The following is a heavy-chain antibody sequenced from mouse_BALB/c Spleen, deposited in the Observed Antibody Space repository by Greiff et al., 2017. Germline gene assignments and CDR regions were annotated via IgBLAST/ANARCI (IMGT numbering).Heavy chain of an antibody. V-gene: IGHV5-17*02. CDR3: ARSREGMDY. CDR2: ISSGSSTI. CDR1: GFTFSSFG. Sequence: EVNVVESGGGLVQPGGSRKLSCAASGFTFSSFGMHWVRQAPEKGLEWVAYISSGSSTIYYADTVKGRFTISRDNPKNTLFLQMTSLRSEDTAMYYCARSREGMDYWGQGTSVTVSS. J-gene: IGHJ4*01.